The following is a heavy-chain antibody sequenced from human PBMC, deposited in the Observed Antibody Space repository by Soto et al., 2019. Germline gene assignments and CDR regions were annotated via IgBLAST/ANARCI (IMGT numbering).Heavy chain of an antibody. V-gene: IGHV3-23*01. J-gene: IGHJ4*02. D-gene: IGHD6-13*01. CDR1: GFTFGSYG. CDR2: ISGSGVST. Sequence: HPGGSLRLSCAASGFTFGSYGMTWVRQAPGKGLEWVSSISGSGVSTYYADSVQGRFTISRDNSKNTLFLQMSSLRAEDTALYYCANDRRAAVTSFDCWGQGALVTVSS. CDR3: ANDRRAAVTSFDC.